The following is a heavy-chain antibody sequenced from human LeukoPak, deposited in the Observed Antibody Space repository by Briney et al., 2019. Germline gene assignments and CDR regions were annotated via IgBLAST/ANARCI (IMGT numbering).Heavy chain of an antibody. V-gene: IGHV3-64*01. D-gene: IGHD4-23*01. CDR3: ARDIGGTHFDI. Sequence: PGGSLRLSCAASGFTFSSYAMHWVRQAPGKGLEYVSAINSNGGSTYYANSVKGRFTISRDNSKNTLYLQMGSLRAEDMAVYYCARDIGGTHFDIWGQGTMVTVSS. J-gene: IGHJ3*02. CDR2: INSNGGST. CDR1: GFTFSSYA.